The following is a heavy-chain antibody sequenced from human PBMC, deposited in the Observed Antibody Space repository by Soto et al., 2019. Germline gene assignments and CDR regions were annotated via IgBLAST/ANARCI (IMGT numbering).Heavy chain of an antibody. CDR2: AYYSVST. D-gene: IGHD3-3*01. V-gene: IGHV4-59*01. CDR3: ASYNFGVFFDY. Sequence: SETLSLTCSVSGGSISNYDWSWIRQSPGKGLEWIGYAYYSVSTNYNPSLKSRVAIPVDTSKNQFPLKLPSVTAADTAVYYCASYNFGVFFDYWGQGPPVTVSS. CDR1: GGSISNYD. J-gene: IGHJ4*02.